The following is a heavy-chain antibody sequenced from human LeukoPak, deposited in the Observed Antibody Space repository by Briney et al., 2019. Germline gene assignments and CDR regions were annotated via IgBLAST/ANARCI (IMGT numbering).Heavy chain of an antibody. CDR1: GGSFSGYY. J-gene: IGHJ6*02. CDR3: ARVGVVGSYGMDV. Sequence: SETLSLTCAVYGGSFSGYYWSWIRQPPGKGLEWIGEINHSGSTNYNPSLKSRVTISVDTSKNQFSLKLSSVTAADTAVYYCARVGVVGSYGMDVWGQGTTVTVSS. V-gene: IGHV4-34*01. CDR2: INHSGST. D-gene: IGHD2-2*01.